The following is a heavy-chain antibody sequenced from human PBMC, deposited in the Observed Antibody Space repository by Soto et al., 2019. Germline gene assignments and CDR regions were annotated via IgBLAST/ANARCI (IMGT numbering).Heavy chain of an antibody. D-gene: IGHD6-6*01. J-gene: IGHJ6*02. CDR2: IYYSGST. CDR3: ARKISSHNSWGYYYYGMDV. V-gene: IGHV4-31*03. Sequence: TLSLTCTVSGGSISSGGYYWSWIRQHPGKGLEWIGYIYYSGSTYYNPSLKSRVTISVDTSKNQFSLKLSSVTAADTAVYYCARKISSHNSWGYYYYGMDVWGQGTTVTVSS. CDR1: GGSISSGGYY.